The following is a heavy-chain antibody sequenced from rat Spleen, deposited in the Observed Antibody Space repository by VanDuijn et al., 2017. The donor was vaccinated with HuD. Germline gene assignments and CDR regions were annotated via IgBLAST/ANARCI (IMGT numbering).Heavy chain of an antibody. CDR2: TIYDGSGT. V-gene: IGHV5-17*01. Sequence: EVQLVESGGGLVQPGRSLKLSCAASGFTFSDNAMAWVRQAPKKGPEWVATTIYDGSGTYYRDSVRGRFTTSRDNAESTLYLQMDNVRSEDTATYYCARHPISTVSYYFDYWGQGTLVTVSS. CDR1: GFTFSDNA. D-gene: IGHD1-1*01. CDR3: ARHPISTVSYYFDY. J-gene: IGHJ3*01.